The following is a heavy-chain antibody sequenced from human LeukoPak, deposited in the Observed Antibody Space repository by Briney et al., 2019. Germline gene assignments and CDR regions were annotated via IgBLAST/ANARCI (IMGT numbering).Heavy chain of an antibody. CDR1: GYTFSTYG. D-gene: IGHD6-19*01. CDR2: ISAYNGHT. J-gene: IGHJ4*02. V-gene: IGHV1-18*01. CDR3: ARDKDLGAVAGTFDY. Sequence: GASVKLSCKASGYTFSTYGISWGRHAPGQGLEWMGWISAYNGHTNYAQKSQGRVTMTTDTSTSTAYMELTSLTSDDTAVYYCARDKDLGAVAGTFDYWGQGTLVTVSS.